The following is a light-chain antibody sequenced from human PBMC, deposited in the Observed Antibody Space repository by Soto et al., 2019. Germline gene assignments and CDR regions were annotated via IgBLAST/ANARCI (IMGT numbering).Light chain of an antibody. CDR1: QSVYNK. Sequence: EILMTQSPATLSVSPGERATLSCRASQSVYNKLAWYQKKPGQAPRLLIYGASTRATGIPARFSGSGSGTDLTLTISSLETEDFAVYYCQQRSNWPPITFGQGTRLEIK. J-gene: IGKJ5*01. CDR3: QQRSNWPPIT. V-gene: IGKV3-15*01. CDR2: GAS.